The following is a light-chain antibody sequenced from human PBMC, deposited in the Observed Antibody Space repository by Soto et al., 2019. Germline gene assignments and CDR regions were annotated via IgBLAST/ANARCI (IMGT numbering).Light chain of an antibody. J-gene: IGKJ3*01. V-gene: IGKV1-9*01. Sequence: IQLTQSPSSLSASVGARVTITCRASQGIRNYLAWYQQKPGRAPRLLIYAASTLQNVVPSRCSGSGSGTDLTLTISCLQPGDFATSYCQQVNSFPRTFGPGTKVDIK. CDR1: QGIRNY. CDR3: QQVNSFPRT. CDR2: AAS.